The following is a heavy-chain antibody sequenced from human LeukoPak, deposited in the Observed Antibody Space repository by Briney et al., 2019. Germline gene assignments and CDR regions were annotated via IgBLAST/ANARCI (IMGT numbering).Heavy chain of an antibody. CDR1: GYTFTGDY. V-gene: IGHV1-2*02. CDR3: ATHTTMPL. J-gene: IGHJ4*02. D-gene: IGHD5-18*01. CDR2: INPNSGGT. Sequence: ASVKVSCKASGYTFTGDYVHWVRQAPGQGLEWMGWINPNSGGTDYSQRFQGRVTLTSDTFISTVYMELSRLRSNDTAVYYCATHTTMPLWGQGTLVTVSP.